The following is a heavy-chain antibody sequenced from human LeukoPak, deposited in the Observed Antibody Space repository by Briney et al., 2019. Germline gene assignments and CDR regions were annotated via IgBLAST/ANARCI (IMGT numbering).Heavy chain of an antibody. D-gene: IGHD5-24*01. Sequence: ASVTVSFKASGYTFTDYYMHWVRQAPGQGLEWMGWLNPNSGDTNYAQKFQGRVSMTRDTSISTAYMDLSDLRSGDTAVYYCARGRNIEMTTMSGGSDYWGQGTLVTVSS. CDR2: LNPNSGDT. V-gene: IGHV1-2*02. CDR1: GYTFTDYY. J-gene: IGHJ4*02. CDR3: ARGRNIEMTTMSGGSDY.